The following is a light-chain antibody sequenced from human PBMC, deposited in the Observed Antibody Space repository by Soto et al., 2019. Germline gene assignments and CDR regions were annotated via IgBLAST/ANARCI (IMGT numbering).Light chain of an antibody. CDR2: DVT. J-gene: IGLJ1*01. CDR1: SSDIGRYDL. CDR3: CSYAVTFYV. V-gene: IGLV2-23*02. Sequence: QSALAQPASVSGSPGQSITISCTGTSSDIGRYDLVSWYQQYPGKAPKLIIYDVTKRPSGVSDRFSGSKSGNTASLTISGLQAEDEADYYCCSYAVTFYVFGTGTKLTVL.